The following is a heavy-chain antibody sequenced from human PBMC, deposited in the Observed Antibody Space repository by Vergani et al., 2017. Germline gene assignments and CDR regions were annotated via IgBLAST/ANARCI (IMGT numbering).Heavy chain of an antibody. CDR3: RGMHFWSDYYGMDV. Sequence: QMQLVQSGPEVKKPGTSVTVSCKASGFTFTSSAVQWVRQARGQRLEWIGWIVVGSGNTNYAQKFQERVTITRDMSTSTAYMELSSLRSEDTAVYYCRGMHFWSDYYGMDVWGQGTTVTVSS. J-gene: IGHJ6*02. V-gene: IGHV1-58*01. CDR1: GFTFTSSA. CDR2: IVVGSGNT. D-gene: IGHD3-3*02.